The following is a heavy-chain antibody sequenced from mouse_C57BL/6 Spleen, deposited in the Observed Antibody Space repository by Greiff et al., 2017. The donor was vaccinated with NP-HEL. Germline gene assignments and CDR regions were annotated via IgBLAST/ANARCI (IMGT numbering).Heavy chain of an antibody. CDR2: IDPSDSET. CDR3: AREDYGKYGY. CDR1: GYTFTSYW. J-gene: IGHJ2*01. V-gene: IGHV1-52*01. Sequence: QVQLQQPGAELVRPGSSVKLSCKASGYTFTSYWMHWVKQRPIQGLEWIGNIDPSDSETHYNQKFKDKATLTVDKSSSTADMQLSSLKSEDSAVYYCAREDYGKYGYWGQGTTLTVSS. D-gene: IGHD2-1*01.